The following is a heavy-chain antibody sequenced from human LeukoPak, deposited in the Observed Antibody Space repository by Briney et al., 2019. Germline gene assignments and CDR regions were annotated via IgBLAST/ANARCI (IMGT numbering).Heavy chain of an antibody. CDR2: INPNSGGT. CDR1: GYTFTGYY. J-gene: IGHJ4*02. V-gene: IGHV1-2*02. D-gene: IGHD3-22*01. Sequence: SVNVRCTASGYTFTGYYMHWVRRAPGQGLEWMGWINPNSGGTNYAQKFQGRVTMTRDTSISTAYMELSRLRSDDTAVYYCARVYYYVSSGHSYDYWGQGPLLSVSS. CDR3: ARVYYYVSSGHSYDY.